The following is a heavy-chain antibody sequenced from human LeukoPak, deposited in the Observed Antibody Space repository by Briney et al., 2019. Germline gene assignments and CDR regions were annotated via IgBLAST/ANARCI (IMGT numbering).Heavy chain of an antibody. D-gene: IGHD1-26*01. V-gene: IGHV4-30-2*01. CDR3: ASGPVGATSKRAFDI. CDR2: IYHSGST. Sequence: PSETLSLTCTVSGGSISSGGYYWSWIRQPPGKGLEWIGYIYHSGSTYYNPSLKSRVTISVDRSKNQFSLKLSSVTAADTAVYYCASGPVGATSKRAFDIWGQGTMVTVSS. CDR1: GGSISSGGYY. J-gene: IGHJ3*02.